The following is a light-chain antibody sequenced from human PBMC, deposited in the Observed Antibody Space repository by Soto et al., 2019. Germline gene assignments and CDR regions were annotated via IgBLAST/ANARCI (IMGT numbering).Light chain of an antibody. V-gene: IGKV3-20*01. CDR2: GAS. J-gene: IGKJ2*01. Sequence: EIVLTQSPGTLSLSPGERATLSCRASQSVSSSYVAWYQQKPGQAPRLLIYGASSRATGIPNRFSGSGSGTEFTLTISRLEPEDVAVYYCQQYGSSIYTFGQGTKLEIK. CDR3: QQYGSSIYT. CDR1: QSVSSSY.